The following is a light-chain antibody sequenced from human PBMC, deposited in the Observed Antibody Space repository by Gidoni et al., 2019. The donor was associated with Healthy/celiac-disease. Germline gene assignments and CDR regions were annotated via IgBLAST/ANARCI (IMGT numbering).Light chain of an antibody. J-gene: IGLJ1*01. CDR3: QAYDSSYV. V-gene: IGLV1-40*01. Sequence: QSVLTQPPSVSGAPGQRVTISCTGSSSNIGAGSDVHWYQQLPGTAPKLLIYGNSNRPSGVPDRFSGSKSGTSASLAITGLQAEDEADYYCQAYDSSYVFGTGTKVTAL. CDR1: SSNIGAGSD. CDR2: GNS.